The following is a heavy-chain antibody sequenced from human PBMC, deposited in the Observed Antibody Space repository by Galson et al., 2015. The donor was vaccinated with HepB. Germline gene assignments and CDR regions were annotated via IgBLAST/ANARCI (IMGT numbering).Heavy chain of an antibody. Sequence: SVKVSCKASGYTFTNYAINWVRQAPGQGLEWMGWINTNTGNPTHAQGFTGRFVFSLDTSVSTAYLQISSLKAEDIAIYYCARDRGSNSRFFDYWGQGTLVTVSS. V-gene: IGHV7-4-1*02. CDR2: INTNTGNP. J-gene: IGHJ4*02. D-gene: IGHD2-15*01. CDR1: GYTFTNYA. CDR3: ARDRGSNSRFFDY.